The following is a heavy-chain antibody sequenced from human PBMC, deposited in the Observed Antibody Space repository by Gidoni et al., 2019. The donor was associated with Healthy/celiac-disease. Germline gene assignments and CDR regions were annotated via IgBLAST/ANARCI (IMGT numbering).Heavy chain of an antibody. D-gene: IGHD5-12*01. J-gene: IGHJ4*02. Sequence: QVQLQQWGAGLFKPSETLSLTCAVYGGSFSGYYWSWIRQPPGKGLEWIGEINHSGSTNYNPSLKSRVTISVDTSKNQFFLKLGSVTAADTAVYYCARSGGLRPLYYFDYWGQGTLVTVSS. CDR1: GGSFSGYY. CDR3: ARSGGLRPLYYFDY. CDR2: INHSGST. V-gene: IGHV4-34*01.